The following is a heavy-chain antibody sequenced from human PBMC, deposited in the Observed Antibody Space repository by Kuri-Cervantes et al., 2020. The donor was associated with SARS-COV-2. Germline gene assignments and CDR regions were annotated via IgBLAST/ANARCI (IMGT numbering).Heavy chain of an antibody. J-gene: IGHJ5*02. V-gene: IGHV4-59*01. CDR1: GGSISSYY. Sequence: SETLSLTCTVSGGSISSYYWSWIRQPPGKGLEWIGYIYYSGSTNYNPSLKSRVTITVDTSKNQFSLKLSSVTAADTAVYYCARELGLTTVNWFDPWCQGTLVTVSS. CDR3: ARELGLTTVNWFDP. CDR2: IYYSGST. D-gene: IGHD4-17*01.